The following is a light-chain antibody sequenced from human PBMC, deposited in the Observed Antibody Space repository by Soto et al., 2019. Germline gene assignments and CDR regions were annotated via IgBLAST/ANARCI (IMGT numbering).Light chain of an antibody. CDR3: QRYYGYRWT. Sequence: DIQMTQSPSTLSASPGDRVTITCRASQSVSNWLSWYQQKPGKAPKILIYKGSSLESGVPSRFSGSGSGTVFTLTISSLRPDDFATYYCQRYYGYRWTFGQGTKVDIK. CDR2: KGS. V-gene: IGKV1-5*03. J-gene: IGKJ1*01. CDR1: QSVSNW.